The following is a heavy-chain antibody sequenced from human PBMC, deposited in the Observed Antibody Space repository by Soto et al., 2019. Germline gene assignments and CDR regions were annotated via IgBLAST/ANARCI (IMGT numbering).Heavy chain of an antibody. Sequence: GESLKISCKGSGYSFTSYWIGWVRQMPGKGLEWMGIIYPGDSDTRYSPSFQGQVTISADKSISTAYLQWSSLKASDTAMYYCARHGGIAALDYGMDVWGQGTTVTVSS. CDR2: IYPGDSDT. V-gene: IGHV5-51*01. CDR3: ARHGGIAALDYGMDV. J-gene: IGHJ6*02. CDR1: GYSFTSYW. D-gene: IGHD6-13*01.